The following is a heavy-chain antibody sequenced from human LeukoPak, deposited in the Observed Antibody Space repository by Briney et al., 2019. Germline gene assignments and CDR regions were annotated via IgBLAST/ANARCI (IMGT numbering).Heavy chain of an antibody. CDR3: ARVRGLEWLLKHLDS. CDR2: ISGSGYPI. V-gene: IGHV3-48*03. Sequence: GGSLRLSCTASGFTFSTYEMNWVRQAPGKGLEWVSYISGSGYPIYYADSVKGRFTISRDDAKNSLYLQMNSLRAEDTAIYYCARVRGLEWLLKHLDSWGQGTLVTVSS. CDR1: GFTFSTYE. J-gene: IGHJ4*02. D-gene: IGHD3-3*01.